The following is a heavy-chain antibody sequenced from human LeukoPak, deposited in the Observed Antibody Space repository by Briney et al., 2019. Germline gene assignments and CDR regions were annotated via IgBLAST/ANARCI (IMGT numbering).Heavy chain of an antibody. CDR3: ARVGCSGGTCYDY. D-gene: IGHD2-15*01. J-gene: IGHJ4*02. V-gene: IGHV3-21*01. Sequence: PGGSLRLSCAASGFTFSSYSMYWVRQAPGKGLEWVSFISSGSNYIYYTDSVKGRFTISRDNAKNSLYLQMNSLRVEDMAIYYCARVGCSGGTCYDYWGQGTLVTVSS. CDR1: GFTFSSYS. CDR2: ISSGSNYI.